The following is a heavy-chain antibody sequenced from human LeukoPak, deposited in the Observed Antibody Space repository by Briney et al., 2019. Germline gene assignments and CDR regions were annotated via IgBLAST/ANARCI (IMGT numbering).Heavy chain of an antibody. D-gene: IGHD3-3*01. CDR1: GGSISSGGYY. V-gene: IGHV4-61*08. CDR3: ARLLHDFWSGYSNYFDY. Sequence: SETLSLTCTVSGGSISSGGYYWSWIRQPPEKGLEWIGYIYYSGGTNYNPSLKSRVTISVDTSKNQFSLKLSSVTAADTAVYYCARLLHDFWSGYSNYFDYWGQGTLVTVSS. CDR2: IYYSGGT. J-gene: IGHJ4*02.